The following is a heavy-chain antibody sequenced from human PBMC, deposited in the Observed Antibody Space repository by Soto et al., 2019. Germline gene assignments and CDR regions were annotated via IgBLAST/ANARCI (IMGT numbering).Heavy chain of an antibody. CDR2: ISGSGDYT. J-gene: IGHJ5*02. D-gene: IGHD2-15*01. CDR1: GFTFSSYA. CDR3: AKDSRSHPQGWFDP. V-gene: IGHV3-23*01. Sequence: EVQLLESGGGLVQPGESLRLSCAASGFTFSSYAMTWVRQAPGKGLEWVSSISGSGDYTYFADSVKGRFTISRDNSXDTLYLQMSSLRVEDTAIDCCAKDSRSHPQGWFDPWGQGTLVTVSS.